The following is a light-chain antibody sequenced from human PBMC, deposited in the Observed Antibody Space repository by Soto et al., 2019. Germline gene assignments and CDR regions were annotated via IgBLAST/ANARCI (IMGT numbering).Light chain of an antibody. CDR3: QQYDSFSVT. V-gene: IGKV1-5*01. CDR1: QSISEY. J-gene: IGKJ1*01. Sequence: DIQMTQSPSTLSASVGDTVTFTCRASQSISEYLNWHQQKPGKAPKLLIYDVSALKRGVPPRFSGSGSGTEFTLTISSLQPEDFATYYCQQYDSFSVTFGQGTKVDIK. CDR2: DVS.